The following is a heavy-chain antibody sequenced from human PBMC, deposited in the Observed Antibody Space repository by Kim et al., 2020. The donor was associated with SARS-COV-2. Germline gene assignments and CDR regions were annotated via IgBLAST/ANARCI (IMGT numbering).Heavy chain of an antibody. V-gene: IGHV3-64D*06. CDR3: VRGNDIMATRDRYFDL. J-gene: IGHJ2*01. D-gene: IGHD5-12*01. CDR2: ITSNGGST. Sequence: GGPLRLSCSASGFTFSNHIMHWVRQAPGMGLEDVSGITSNGGSTYYVDSVKGRFIISRDTSRNTLFLQMRSLRVEDTAIYYCVRGNDIMATRDRYFDLWGRGTLVSVSS. CDR1: GFTFSNHI.